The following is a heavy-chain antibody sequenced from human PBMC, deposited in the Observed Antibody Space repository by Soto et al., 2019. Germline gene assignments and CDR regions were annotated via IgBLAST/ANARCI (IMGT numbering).Heavy chain of an antibody. CDR3: ASTGGCSSTSCLNWFDP. Sequence: WASVKVSCKASGGTFSSYAISWVRQAPGQGLEWMGGIIPIFGTANYAQKFQGRVTITADESTSTAYMELSSLRSEDTAVYYCASTGGCSSTSCLNWFDPWGQGTLVTVSS. J-gene: IGHJ5*02. CDR1: GGTFSSYA. D-gene: IGHD2-2*01. V-gene: IGHV1-69*13. CDR2: IIPIFGTA.